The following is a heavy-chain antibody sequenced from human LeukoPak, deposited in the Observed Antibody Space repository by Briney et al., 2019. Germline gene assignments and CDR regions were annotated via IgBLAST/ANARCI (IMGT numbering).Heavy chain of an antibody. CDR1: GGTFSSYA. CDR2: IIPIFGTA. CDR3: ARESSLGSGRPIPHDY. Sequence: ASVKVSCKASGGTFSSYAISWVRQAPGQGLEWMGGIIPIFGTANYAQKFQGRVTITADKSTSTAYMELSRLRSDDTAVYYCARESSLGSGRPIPHDYWGQGTLVTVSS. V-gene: IGHV1-69*06. J-gene: IGHJ4*02. D-gene: IGHD2-15*01.